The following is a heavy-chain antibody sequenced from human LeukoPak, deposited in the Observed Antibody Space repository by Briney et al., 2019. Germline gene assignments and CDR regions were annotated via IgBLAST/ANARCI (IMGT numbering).Heavy chain of an antibody. J-gene: IGHJ5*02. CDR1: GFTFSSYA. Sequence: GGSLRLSCAASGFTFSSYAMHWVRQAPGKGLEWVAVISYDGSNKDYADSVKGRFTISRDNSKNTLYLQMNSLRAEDTAVYYCAKLPDYILELKTWFDPWGQGTLVTVSS. D-gene: IGHD1-7*01. CDR3: AKLPDYILELKTWFDP. CDR2: ISYDGSNK. V-gene: IGHV3-30*04.